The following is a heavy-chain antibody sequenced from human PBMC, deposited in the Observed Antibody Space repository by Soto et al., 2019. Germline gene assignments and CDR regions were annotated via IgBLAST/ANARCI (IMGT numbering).Heavy chain of an antibody. CDR3: ATQTICYTWGV. Sequence: QVQLQESGPGLVKPSETLSLTCAVSGGPITTTTWWAWVRLPPGKGLEWIGELHHDGTTNYNPSLESRITMSVDKSKNHFPLQLTSVTAADTAIYYCATQTICYTWGVWGRGTTVTVSS. CDR2: LHHDGTT. J-gene: IGHJ6*04. D-gene: IGHD2-15*01. CDR1: GGPITTTTW. V-gene: IGHV4-4*02.